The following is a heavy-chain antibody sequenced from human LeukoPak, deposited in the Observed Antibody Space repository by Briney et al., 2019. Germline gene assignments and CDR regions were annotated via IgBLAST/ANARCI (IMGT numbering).Heavy chain of an antibody. CDR2: INHSGST. Sequence: PETLSLTCAVYGGSFSGYYWSWIRQPPGKGLEWIGEINHSGSTNYNPSLKSRVTISVDTSKNHLSLRLSSVTAADTAVYYCARLSEKLNLFSSSSGFDYWGQGTLVTVSS. V-gene: IGHV4-34*01. J-gene: IGHJ4*02. D-gene: IGHD6-6*01. CDR3: ARLSEKLNLFSSSSGFDY. CDR1: GGSFSGYY.